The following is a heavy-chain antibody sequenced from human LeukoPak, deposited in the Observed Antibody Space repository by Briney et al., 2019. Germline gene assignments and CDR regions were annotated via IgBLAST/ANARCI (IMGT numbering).Heavy chain of an antibody. D-gene: IGHD4-11*01. CDR1: GGSISSGGYY. CDR2: IYYSGST. CDR3: ARWSTVIYWFDP. V-gene: IGHV4-31*03. Sequence: PSETLSLTCTVSGGSISSGGYYWSWIRQHPGKGLEWIWYIYYSGSTYYNPSLKSRVTISVDTSKNQFSLKLSSVTAADTAVYYCARWSTVIYWFDPWGQGTLVTVSS. J-gene: IGHJ5*02.